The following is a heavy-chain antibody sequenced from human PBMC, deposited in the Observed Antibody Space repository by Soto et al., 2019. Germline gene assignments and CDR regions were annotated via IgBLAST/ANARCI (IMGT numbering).Heavy chain of an antibody. D-gene: IGHD3-22*01. CDR1: GGSICSSSYY. Sequence: SETLSLTCTVSGGSICSSSYYWGWIRQPPGKGLEWIGSIYYSGSTYYNPSLKGRVTISVDTSKNQFSLKLSSVTAADTAVYYCARHYDSSGYYYLNWFDPWGQGTLVTASS. CDR3: ARHYDSSGYYYLNWFDP. CDR2: IYYSGST. J-gene: IGHJ5*02. V-gene: IGHV4-39*01.